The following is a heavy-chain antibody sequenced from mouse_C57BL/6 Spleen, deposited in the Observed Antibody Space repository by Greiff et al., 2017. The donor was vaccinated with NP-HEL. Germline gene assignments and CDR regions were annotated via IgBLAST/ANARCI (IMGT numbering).Heavy chain of an antibody. CDR2: IWSDGST. CDR3: ARQGDDYDGDYFDY. Sequence: VKLMESGPGLVAPSQSLSITCTVSGFSLTSYGVHWVRQPPGKGLEWLVVIWSDGSTTYNSALKSRLSISKDNSKSQVFLKMNSLQTDDTAMYYCARQGDDYDGDYFDYWGQGTTLTVSS. J-gene: IGHJ2*01. V-gene: IGHV2-6-1*01. CDR1: GFSLTSYG. D-gene: IGHD2-4*01.